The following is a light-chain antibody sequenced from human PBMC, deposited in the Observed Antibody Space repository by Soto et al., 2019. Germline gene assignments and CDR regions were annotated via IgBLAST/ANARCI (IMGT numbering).Light chain of an antibody. Sequence: DIQMTQSPSTLPASVGDRVTITCRASQNINNWLAWYQQKPGKPPILLIYDASTLESGVPSRFSGSGSGTEFTLTISSLQPDDFATYYCQQGSSYPTFGQGTRLEIK. V-gene: IGKV1-5*01. J-gene: IGKJ5*01. CDR3: QQGSSYPT. CDR2: DAS. CDR1: QNINNW.